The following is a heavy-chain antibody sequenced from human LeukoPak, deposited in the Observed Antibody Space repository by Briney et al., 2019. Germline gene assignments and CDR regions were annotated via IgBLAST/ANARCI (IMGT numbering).Heavy chain of an antibody. CDR2: IYSGGST. CDR3: ARGHTVTTVYYYYGMDV. J-gene: IGHJ6*02. Sequence: GGSLRLSCAASGFTVSSNYMSWVRQAPGKGLEWVSVIYSGGSTYYADSVKGRFTISRDNSKNTLYLQMNSLRAEDTAVYYCARGHTVTTVYYYYGMDVWGQGTTVTVSS. D-gene: IGHD4-17*01. V-gene: IGHV3-66*01. CDR1: GFTVSSNY.